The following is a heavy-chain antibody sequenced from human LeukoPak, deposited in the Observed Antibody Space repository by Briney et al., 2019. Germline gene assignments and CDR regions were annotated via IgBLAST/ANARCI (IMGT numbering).Heavy chain of an antibody. J-gene: IGHJ4*02. CDR3: ATLTGGYCSSTSCYHLDY. CDR2: IIPIFGTA. CDR1: GGTFSSYA. V-gene: IGHV1-69*05. D-gene: IGHD2-2*01. Sequence: SVKVSXKASGGTFSSYAISWVRQAPGQGLEWMGRIIPIFGTAKYAQKFQGRVTITTDESTSTAYMELSSLRSEDTAVYYCATLTGGYCSSTSCYHLDYWGQGTLVTVSS.